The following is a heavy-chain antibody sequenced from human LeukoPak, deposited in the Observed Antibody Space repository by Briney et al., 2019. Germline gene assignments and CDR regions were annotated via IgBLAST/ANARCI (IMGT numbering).Heavy chain of an antibody. D-gene: IGHD2-2*01. CDR3: ALSGGAVPAAISDPFDY. Sequence: SVKVSCKASGGTFSSYAISWVRQAPGQGLEWMGGIIPIFGTANYAQKFQGRVTITADESTSTAYMELSSLRSEDTAVYYCALSGGAVPAAISDPFDYWGQGTLVTVSS. J-gene: IGHJ4*02. V-gene: IGHV1-69*13. CDR2: IIPIFGTA. CDR1: GGTFSSYA.